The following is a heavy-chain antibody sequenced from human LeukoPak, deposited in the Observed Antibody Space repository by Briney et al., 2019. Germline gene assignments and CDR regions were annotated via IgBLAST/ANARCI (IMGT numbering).Heavy chain of an antibody. V-gene: IGHV1-69*05. CDR1: GGTFSSYA. D-gene: IGHD1-7*01. J-gene: IGHJ5*02. CDR3: ASTNWNYGINWFDP. Sequence: SVKVSCKASGGTFSSYAISWVRQAPGQGLEWMGGIIPIFGTANYAQKFQGRVTITTDESTSTACMELSSLRSEDTAVYYCASTNWNYGINWFDPWGQGTLVTVSS. CDR2: IIPIFGTA.